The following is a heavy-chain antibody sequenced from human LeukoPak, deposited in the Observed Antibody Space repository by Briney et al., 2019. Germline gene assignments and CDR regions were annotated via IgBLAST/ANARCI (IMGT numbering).Heavy chain of an antibody. J-gene: IGHJ5*02. CDR2: IYSDGVT. CDR3: ARDRAEGKTWVEFDP. V-gene: IGHV3-66*02. Sequence: GGSLRLSCAASGFIVNSYAMSWVRQAPGKGLAWVSLIYSDGVTQYADSVKGRFTISRDNSKNTLYLQMNSLRDEDTAVSFCARDRAEGKTWVEFDPWGQGTLVTVSS. CDR1: GFIVNSYA.